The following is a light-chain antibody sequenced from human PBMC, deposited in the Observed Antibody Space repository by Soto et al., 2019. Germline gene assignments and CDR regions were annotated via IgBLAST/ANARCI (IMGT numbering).Light chain of an antibody. V-gene: IGKV3-15*01. Sequence: EIVMTQSPATLSVSPGERATLSCRASQSVSSNLAWYQQKPGQAPMLLIYGASTRATGIPARFSGSGSGTEFTLTISSLQSEDFAVYYCQQYNNWPQPFGQGTKVEIK. J-gene: IGKJ1*01. CDR2: GAS. CDR1: QSVSSN. CDR3: QQYNNWPQP.